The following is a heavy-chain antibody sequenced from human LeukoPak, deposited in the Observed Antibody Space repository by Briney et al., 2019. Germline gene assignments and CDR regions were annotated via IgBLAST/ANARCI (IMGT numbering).Heavy chain of an antibody. CDR3: ARVMMAAAGTGLDY. D-gene: IGHD6-13*01. CDR2: ISYDGSNK. V-gene: IGHV3-30-3*01. Sequence: PGGSLRLSCAASGFTFSSYAMHWVRRAPGKGLEWVAVISYDGSNKYYADSVRGRFTISRDNSKNTLYLQMNSLRAEDTAVYYCARVMMAAAGTGLDYWGQGTLVTVSS. J-gene: IGHJ4*02. CDR1: GFTFSSYA.